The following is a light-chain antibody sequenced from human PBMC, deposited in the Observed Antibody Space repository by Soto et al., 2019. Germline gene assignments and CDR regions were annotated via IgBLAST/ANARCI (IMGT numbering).Light chain of an antibody. V-gene: IGKV1-5*03. J-gene: IGKJ1*01. CDR2: KAS. CDR3: QQYNSYSGT. Sequence: DIQMTQSPSTLSASVGDRVTITCRASQSISSWLAWYQQKPGKAPKLLIYKASSLESGVPSRFSGSGSGTECTLNISSPQPDDLATYYFQQYNSYSGTFGQGTKVEIK. CDR1: QSISSW.